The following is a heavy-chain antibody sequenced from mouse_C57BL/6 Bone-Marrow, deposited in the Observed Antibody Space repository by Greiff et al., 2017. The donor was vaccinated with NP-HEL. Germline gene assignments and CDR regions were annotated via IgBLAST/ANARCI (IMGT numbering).Heavy chain of an antibody. D-gene: IGHD1-1*01. J-gene: IGHJ1*03. CDR1: GYTFTSYG. CDR3: ARITTVVARYFDV. CDR2: IYPRSGNT. Sequence: LVESGAELARPGASVKLSCKASGYTFTSYGISWVKQRTGQGLEWIGEIYPRSGNTYYNEKFKGKATLTADKSSSTAYMELRSLTSEDSAVYFCARITTVVARYFDVWGTGTTVTVSS. V-gene: IGHV1-81*01.